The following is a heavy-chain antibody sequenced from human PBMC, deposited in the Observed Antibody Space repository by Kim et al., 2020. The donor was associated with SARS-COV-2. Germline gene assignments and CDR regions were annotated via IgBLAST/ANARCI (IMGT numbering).Heavy chain of an antibody. J-gene: IGHJ4*02. Sequence: YNPSLKSRVTISVDKSKNQFSLKLSSVTAADTAVYYCASRGIAVAGFDYWGQGTLVTVSS. D-gene: IGHD6-19*01. V-gene: IGHV4-4*02. CDR3: ASRGIAVAGFDY.